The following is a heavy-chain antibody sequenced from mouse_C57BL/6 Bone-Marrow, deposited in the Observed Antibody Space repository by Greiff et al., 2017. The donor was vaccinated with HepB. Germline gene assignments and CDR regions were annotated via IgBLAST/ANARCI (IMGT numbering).Heavy chain of an antibody. J-gene: IGHJ1*03. CDR3: ARQRYDNPLCYFDV. D-gene: IGHD2-10*02. Sequence: EVMLVESGGRLVKPGGSLKLSCAASGFTFRSYTMSWVRQTPLKWLEWVATISGGGGNTYSPDSVKGRFTISRDNAKNTLYLQMSSLMSEDTALYYCARQRYDNPLCYFDVWGTGTTVTVCS. CDR2: ISGGGGNT. CDR1: GFTFRSYT. V-gene: IGHV5-9*01.